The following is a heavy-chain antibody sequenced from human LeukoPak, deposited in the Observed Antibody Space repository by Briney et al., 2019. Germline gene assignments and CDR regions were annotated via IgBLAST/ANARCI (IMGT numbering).Heavy chain of an antibody. CDR1: GFTFSSYAM. CDR3: ASGVPAAMVAFDI. Sequence: GSLRLSCAASGFTFSSYAMSWVRQAPGKGLEWIGEIYHSGSTNYNPSLKSRVTISVDKSKNQFSLKLSSVTAADTAVYYCASGVPAAMVAFDIWGQGTMVTVSS. CDR2: IYHSGST. V-gene: IGHV4-4*02. J-gene: IGHJ3*02. D-gene: IGHD2-2*01.